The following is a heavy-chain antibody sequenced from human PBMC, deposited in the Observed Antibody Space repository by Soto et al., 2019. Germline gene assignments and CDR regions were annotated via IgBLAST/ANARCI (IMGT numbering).Heavy chain of an antibody. D-gene: IGHD2-21*02. CDR3: ASRAYCGGDCYAFDI. CDR2: IYYSGST. Sequence: SETLSLTCTVSGGSISSGGYYRSWIRQHPGKGLEWIGYIYYSGSTYYNPSLKSRVTISVDTSKNQFSLKLSSVTAADTAVYYCASRAYCGGDCYAFDIWGQGTMVTVSS. CDR1: GGSISSGGYY. V-gene: IGHV4-31*03. J-gene: IGHJ3*02.